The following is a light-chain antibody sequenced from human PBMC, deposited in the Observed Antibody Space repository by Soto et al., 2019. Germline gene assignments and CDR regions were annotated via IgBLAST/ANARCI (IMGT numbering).Light chain of an antibody. Sequence: DIQMTQSPSSLSASVGDRVTITCRASQGISNYLAWYQQKPGKVPKLLIYAATTSQSGVPSRFSGSGSGTDFTLTISSLQPEDFATYYCQKYNSAPHTFGQGTKLEIK. V-gene: IGKV1-27*01. CDR3: QKYNSAPHT. J-gene: IGKJ2*01. CDR2: AAT. CDR1: QGISNY.